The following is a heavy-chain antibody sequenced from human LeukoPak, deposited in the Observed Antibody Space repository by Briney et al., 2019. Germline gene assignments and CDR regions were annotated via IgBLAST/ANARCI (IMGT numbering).Heavy chain of an antibody. J-gene: IGHJ4*02. Sequence: GGSLRLSCAASGFTFSSYSMNWVREAPGKGLEWVSSITGGSTYIYYADSLKGRFTISRDNAKNSLYLQMNSLRAEDTAVYYCASLKRGITTTGVDYWGQGTLVTVSS. CDR1: GFTFSSYS. CDR3: ASLKRGITTTGVDY. V-gene: IGHV3-21*01. D-gene: IGHD3-22*01. CDR2: ITGGSTYI.